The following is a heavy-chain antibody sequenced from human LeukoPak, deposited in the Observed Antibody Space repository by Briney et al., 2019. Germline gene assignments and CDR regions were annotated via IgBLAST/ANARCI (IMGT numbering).Heavy chain of an antibody. CDR2: INHSGST. D-gene: IGHD6-19*01. V-gene: IGHV4-34*01. CDR3: ARGQIEGGWYCFDP. J-gene: IGHJ5*02. CDR1: GGSFSGYY. Sequence: SETLSLTCAVYGGSFSGYYWSWIRQPPGKGLEWIGEINHSGSTNYNPSLKSRVTISVDTSKNQFSLKLSSVAAADTAVYYCARGQIEGGWYCFDPWGQGTLVTVSS.